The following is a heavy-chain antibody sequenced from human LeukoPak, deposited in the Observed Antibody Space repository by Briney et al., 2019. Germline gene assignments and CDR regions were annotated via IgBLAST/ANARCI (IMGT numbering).Heavy chain of an antibody. V-gene: IGHV3-74*01. Sequence: GGSLRLSCAASGFTFDGYWMHWVRQAPGKGLVWVSRINSDGSTTNYADSVMGRFTISRDNAKNTLYLQMNSLTAEDTAVYYCWVPATAGEGDYWGQGTLVTVSS. D-gene: IGHD2-2*01. J-gene: IGHJ4*02. CDR2: INSDGSTT. CDR1: GFTFDGYW. CDR3: WVPATAGEGDY.